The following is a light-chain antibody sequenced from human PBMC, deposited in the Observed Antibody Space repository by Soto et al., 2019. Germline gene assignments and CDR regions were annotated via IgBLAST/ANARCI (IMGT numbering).Light chain of an antibody. J-gene: IGLJ3*02. CDR1: NSDVGNYNF. Sequence: QSALTQPRSVSGSPGQAATISCTGTNSDVGNYNFVSWYQHHPGKAPKLMIYDVTKRPSGVPARFSGSKSGNAASLTISGLQAEDEADYYCCTYAGSFHQFGGGTKLTVL. V-gene: IGLV2-11*01. CDR3: CTYAGSFHQ. CDR2: DVT.